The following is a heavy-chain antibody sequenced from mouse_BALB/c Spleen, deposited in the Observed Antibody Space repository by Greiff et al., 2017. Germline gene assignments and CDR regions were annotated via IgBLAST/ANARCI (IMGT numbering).Heavy chain of an antibody. V-gene: IGHV3-6*02. D-gene: IGHD2-1*01. J-gene: IGHJ2*01. Sequence: EVKVEESGPGLVKPSQSLSLTCSVTGYSITSGYYWNWIRQFPGNKLEWMGYISYDGSNNYNPSLKNRISITRDTSKNQFFLKLNSVTTEDTATYYCARDGNLFDYWGQGTTLTVSS. CDR1: GYSITSGYY. CDR3: ARDGNLFDY. CDR2: ISYDGSN.